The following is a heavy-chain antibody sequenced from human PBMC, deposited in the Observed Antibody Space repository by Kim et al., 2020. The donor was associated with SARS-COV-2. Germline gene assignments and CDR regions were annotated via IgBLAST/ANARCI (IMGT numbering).Heavy chain of an antibody. J-gene: IGHJ5*02. D-gene: IGHD3-10*01. CDR1: GGSISSYY. CDR3: ARRPASYGSGWGGWFDP. CDR2: IYHSGST. V-gene: IGHV4-59*08. Sequence: SETLSLTCTVSGGSISSYYWSRIRQPPGKGLEWIGYIYHSGSTNYNPSLKSRVTISVDTSKNQFSLKLSSVTAADTAVYYCARRPASYGSGWGGWFDPWG.